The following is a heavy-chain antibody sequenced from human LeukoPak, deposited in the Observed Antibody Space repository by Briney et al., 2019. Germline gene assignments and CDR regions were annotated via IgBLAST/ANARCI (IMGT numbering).Heavy chain of an antibody. CDR2: INPNSGGT. J-gene: IGHJ4*02. CDR1: GYTFTGYY. D-gene: IGHD1-26*01. Sequence: ASVKVSCKASGYTFTGYYMHWVRRAPGQGLEWMGWINPNSGGTNYAQKFQGRVTMTRDTSISTAYMELSRLRSDDTAVYYCARDPVEWELLDYFDYWGQGTLVTVSS. CDR3: ARDPVEWELLDYFDY. V-gene: IGHV1-2*02.